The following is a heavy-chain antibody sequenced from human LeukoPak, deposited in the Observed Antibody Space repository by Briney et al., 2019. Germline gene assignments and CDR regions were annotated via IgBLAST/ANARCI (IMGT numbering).Heavy chain of an antibody. CDR1: GGSISSSSYY. CDR3: ARESLYYYASSGPSRADYFFDY. Sequence: PSETLSLTCTVSGGSISSSSYYWSWIRQPPGKGLEWIGYIYSSGSTNYNPSLKSRVTISLDTSKNQFSLKLSSVTAADTAVYYCARESLYYYASSGPSRADYFFDYWGQGTLVTVSS. J-gene: IGHJ4*02. CDR2: IYSSGST. V-gene: IGHV4-61*01. D-gene: IGHD3-22*01.